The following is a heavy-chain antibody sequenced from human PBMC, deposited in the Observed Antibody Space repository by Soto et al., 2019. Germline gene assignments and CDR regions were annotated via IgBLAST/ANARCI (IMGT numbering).Heavy chain of an antibody. CDR2: INPNSGGT. Sequence: QVQLVQSGAEVKKPGASVKVSCKASGYTFTGYYMHWVRQAPGQGLEWMGWINPNSGGTNYAQKFQGWVTMTRDTSISTAYMELSRLRSDDTAVYYCARESADGLEWLHPRYYFDYWGQGTLVTVSS. V-gene: IGHV1-2*04. CDR3: ARESADGLEWLHPRYYFDY. CDR1: GYTFTGYY. D-gene: IGHD3-3*01. J-gene: IGHJ4*02.